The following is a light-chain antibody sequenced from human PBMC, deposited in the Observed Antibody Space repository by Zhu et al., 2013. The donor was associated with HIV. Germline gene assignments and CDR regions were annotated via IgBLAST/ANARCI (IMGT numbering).Light chain of an antibody. V-gene: IGKV3-20*01. CDR3: QQYGGSSWT. CDR2: GAS. J-gene: IGKJ1*01. CDR1: QSVTNSY. Sequence: EIVLTQSPGTLSLSPGERATLSCRASQSVTNSYLAWYQQKPGQAPRLLIYGASSRATGIPDRFSGSGSGTDFTLTISRLEPEDSALYYCQQYGGSSWTFGQGTKVEIK.